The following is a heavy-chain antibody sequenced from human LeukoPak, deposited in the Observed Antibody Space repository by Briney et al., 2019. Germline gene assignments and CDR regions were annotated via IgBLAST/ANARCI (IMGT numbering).Heavy chain of an antibody. D-gene: IGHD3-10*01. V-gene: IGHV3-48*03. CDR1: GFTFSSYE. CDR3: AKDKVITMVRGVIGDY. Sequence: GGSLRLSCAASGFTFSSYEMHWVRQAPGKGLEWVSYISSSGSTIYYADSVKGRFTISRDNAKNSLYLQMNSLRAEDTAVYYCAKDKVITMVRGVIGDYWGQGTLVTVSS. J-gene: IGHJ4*02. CDR2: ISSSGSTI.